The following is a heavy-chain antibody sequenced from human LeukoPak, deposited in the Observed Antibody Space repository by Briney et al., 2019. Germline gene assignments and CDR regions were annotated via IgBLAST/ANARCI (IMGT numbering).Heavy chain of an antibody. CDR1: GFTFSSYA. Sequence: GGSLRLSCAASGFTFSSYAMHWVRQAPGKGLEWVAVISYDGSNKYYADSVKGRFTISRDNSKNTLYLQMNSLRAEDTAVYYCARWGPNFRSGHFFDYWGQGTLVTVSS. V-gene: IGHV3-30-3*01. CDR3: ARWGPNFRSGHFFDY. D-gene: IGHD3-3*01. J-gene: IGHJ4*02. CDR2: ISYDGSNK.